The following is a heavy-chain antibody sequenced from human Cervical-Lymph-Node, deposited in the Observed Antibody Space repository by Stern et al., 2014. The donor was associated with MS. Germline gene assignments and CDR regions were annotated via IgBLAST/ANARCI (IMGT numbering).Heavy chain of an antibody. CDR3: ASAYSSSHYYFDY. CDR2: IWYDGSNP. Sequence: VQLVESEGGVVQPGRSLRLSCAASGFSFSRYAMHWVRPAPGKGLEWVALIWYDGSNPYYADSETDRFTISRDNFKNTLYLQMNSLRAEDTAVYYCASAYSSSHYYFDYWGQGTLVTVSS. CDR1: GFSFSRYA. J-gene: IGHJ4*02. D-gene: IGHD6-13*01. V-gene: IGHV3-33*01.